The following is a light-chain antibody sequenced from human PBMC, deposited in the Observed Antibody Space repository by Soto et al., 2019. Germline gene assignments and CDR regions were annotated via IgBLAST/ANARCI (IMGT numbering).Light chain of an antibody. CDR2: AAS. Sequence: DIQMTQSPSTLSASVGDRVTITCRASQSIRSWLAWYQQQPGKAPKLLIYAASSLQSGVPSRSSGSGSGTDFTLTISSLQPEDFATYYCQQSYSILITFGQGTRLEIK. J-gene: IGKJ5*01. CDR1: QSIRSW. V-gene: IGKV1-39*01. CDR3: QQSYSILIT.